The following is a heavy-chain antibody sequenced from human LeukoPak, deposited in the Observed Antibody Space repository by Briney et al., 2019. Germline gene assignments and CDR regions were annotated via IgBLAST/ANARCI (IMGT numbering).Heavy chain of an antibody. CDR3: ARYHCSSTSCYFDY. V-gene: IGHV4-59*01. CDR1: GGSIRSYY. J-gene: IGHJ4*02. Sequence: TSETLSLTCTVSGGSIRSYYWSWMRQTPGKGLEWIGYIYYSGSTNYNPSLKSRVTISVDTSKNQFSLKLSSVTAADTAVYYCARYHCSSTSCYFDYWGQGTLVTVSS. D-gene: IGHD2-2*01. CDR2: IYYSGST.